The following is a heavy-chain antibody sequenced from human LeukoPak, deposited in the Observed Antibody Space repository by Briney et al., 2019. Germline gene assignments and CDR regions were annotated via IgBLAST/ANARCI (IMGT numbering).Heavy chain of an antibody. CDR3: ARDLGYDGFDWAP. CDR1: GGSISSYY. CDR2: IYHSGST. J-gene: IGHJ5*02. V-gene: IGHV4-59*12. Sequence: NPSETLSLTCAVSGGSISSYYWSWLRQPPGKGLEWIGYIYHSGSTYYNPSLKSRVTISVDRSKNQFSLKLSSVTAADTAVYYCARDLGYDGFDWAPWGQGTLVTVSS. D-gene: IGHD5-12*01.